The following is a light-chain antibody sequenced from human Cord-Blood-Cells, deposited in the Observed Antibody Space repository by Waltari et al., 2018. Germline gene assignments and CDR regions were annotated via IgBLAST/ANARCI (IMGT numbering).Light chain of an antibody. J-gene: IGLJ1*01. V-gene: IGLV2-14*01. CDR2: DVS. CDR1: SSDVGGYNY. Sequence: QSALTQPASVSGSPGQSITISCTGTSSDVGGYNYVSWYQQHPGKAPKLMIYDVSKQPSGVSNRFSGSKSGNTASLTISGLQAEDEADYYCSSYTSSSTSSYVFGTGTKVTVL. CDR3: SSYTSSSTSSYV.